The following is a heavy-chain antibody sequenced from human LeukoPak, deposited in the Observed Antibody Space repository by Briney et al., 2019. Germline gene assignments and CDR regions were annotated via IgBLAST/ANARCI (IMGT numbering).Heavy chain of an antibody. V-gene: IGHV1-69-2*01. CDR1: GYTFTDYY. CDR3: ATFSGRYSGY. CDR2: VDPEDGET. J-gene: IGHJ4*02. D-gene: IGHD3-10*01. Sequence: VASVKISCKVSGYTFTDYYMRWVQQAPGKGLEWMGLVDPEDGETIYAEKFQGRVTITADTSTDTAYMELSSLRSEDTAVYYCATFSGRYSGYWGQGTLVTVSS.